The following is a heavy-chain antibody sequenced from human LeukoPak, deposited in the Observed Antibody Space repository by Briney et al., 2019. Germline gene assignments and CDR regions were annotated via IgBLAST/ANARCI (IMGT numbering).Heavy chain of an antibody. V-gene: IGHV3-66*01. CDR3: ARDTPGY. J-gene: IGHJ4*02. CDR2: IYSGGNT. Sequence: GGSLRLSCAASGFTFSNYEINWVRQAPGKGLEWVSIIYSGGNTYYTDSVKGRFTISRDNSKNRLYLQMNSLRAEDTAVYYCARDTPGYWGQGTVVAVSS. CDR1: GFTFSNYE.